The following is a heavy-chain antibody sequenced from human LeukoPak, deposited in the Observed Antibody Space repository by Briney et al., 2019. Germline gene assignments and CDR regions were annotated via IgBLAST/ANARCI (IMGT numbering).Heavy chain of an antibody. CDR2: INPNSGGT. Sequence: ASVKVSCKASGYTFTGYYIHWVRQAPGQGLEWMGWINPNSGGTNYAQNFQGSITMTRDTSISTAYMELSRLRSDDTAVYYCATTRRYCYDSSGPDAFDLWGQGTMVTVSS. D-gene: IGHD3-22*01. CDR1: GYTFTGYY. J-gene: IGHJ3*01. CDR3: ATTRRYCYDSSGPDAFDL. V-gene: IGHV1-2*02.